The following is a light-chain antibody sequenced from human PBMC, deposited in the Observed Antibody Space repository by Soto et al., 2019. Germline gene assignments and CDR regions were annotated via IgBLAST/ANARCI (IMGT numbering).Light chain of an antibody. V-gene: IGKV1-39*01. CDR2: AAS. CDR1: QSIDSY. J-gene: IGKJ2*01. CDR3: QQSYTTPLT. Sequence: DIQMTQSPSSLSASVGDSVTITCRASQSIDSYLNWYQQQPGQAPHLLTYAASSLQTGVPSRFSGSGSGTDFTLTISSLQPEDVAPYYCQQSYTTPLTFGPGTKLEIK.